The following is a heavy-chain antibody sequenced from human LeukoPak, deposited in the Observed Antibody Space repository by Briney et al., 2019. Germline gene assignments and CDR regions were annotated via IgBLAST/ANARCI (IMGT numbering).Heavy chain of an antibody. CDR3: ATFPALLFLEPPRGYGMDV. D-gene: IGHD3-3*01. V-gene: IGHV1-24*01. J-gene: IGHJ6*02. Sequence: ASVKPSGKVSAYTLTKLSMHWVRQAPGKGLEWMGAFDPEDGETIYAQKFYGKVTMTEDTSTDTAYLDLSSLRSEDTAVYYCATFPALLFLEPPRGYGMDVWGQGTTVTVSS. CDR1: AYTLTKLS. CDR2: FDPEDGET.